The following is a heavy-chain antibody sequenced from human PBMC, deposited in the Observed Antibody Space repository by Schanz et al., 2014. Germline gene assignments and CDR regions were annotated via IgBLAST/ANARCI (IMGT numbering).Heavy chain of an antibody. D-gene: IGHD5-12*01. CDR1: GYTFTSDS. CDR2: INPNSGTT. Sequence: QVQLVQSGAEVKKPGASVKVSCKASGYTFTSDSMHWVRQAPGQGLEWMGWINPNSGTTNYAQKFQGWVTMTRDTSISTAYMELSRLKSDDTAVYYCARAFGGYDPAGALDYWGQGTLVIVSS. J-gene: IGHJ4*02. CDR3: ARAFGGYDPAGALDY. V-gene: IGHV1-2*04.